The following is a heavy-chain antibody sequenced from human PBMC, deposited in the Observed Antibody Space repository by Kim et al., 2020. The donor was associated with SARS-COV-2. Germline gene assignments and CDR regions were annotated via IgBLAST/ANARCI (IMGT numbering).Heavy chain of an antibody. Sequence: SETLSLTCTVSGGSISSYYWSWIRQPPGKGLEWIGYIYYSGSTNYNPSLKSRVTISVDTSKNQFSLKLSSVTAADTAVYYCARAIAWDDAFDIWGQGTMVTVSS. CDR3: ARAIAWDDAFDI. D-gene: IGHD6-13*01. V-gene: IGHV4-59*01. J-gene: IGHJ3*02. CDR2: IYYSGST. CDR1: GGSISSYY.